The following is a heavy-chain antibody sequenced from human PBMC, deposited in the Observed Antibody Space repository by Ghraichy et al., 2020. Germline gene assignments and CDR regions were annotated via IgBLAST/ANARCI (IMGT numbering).Heavy chain of an antibody. D-gene: IGHD1-26*01. V-gene: IGHV4-39*01. CDR1: GGSISSSSYY. J-gene: IGHJ4*02. CDR2: IYYSGST. CDR3: ARLLYGSYFDY. Sequence: SETLSLTCTVSGGSISSSSYYWGWIRQPPGKGLEWIGSIYYSGSTYYNPSLKSRVTISVDTSKNQFSLKLSSVTAADTAVYYCARLLYGSYFDYWGQGTLVTVSS.